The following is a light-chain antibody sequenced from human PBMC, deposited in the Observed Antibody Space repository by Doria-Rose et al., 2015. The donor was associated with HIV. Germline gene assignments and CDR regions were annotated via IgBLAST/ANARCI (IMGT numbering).Light chain of an antibody. J-gene: IGKJ5*01. CDR1: QRVKSSY. Sequence: EIVLTQSPGTLSLPPGERATLSCRASQRVKSSYLAWYQQEPGQAPRLLIYDASSRTTGIPDSFSGSWPGTDFTLTISRLEPEDVAVYYCQQYGTSRCTFGQGTRLEIK. V-gene: IGKV3-20*01. CDR2: DAS. CDR3: QQYGTSRCT.